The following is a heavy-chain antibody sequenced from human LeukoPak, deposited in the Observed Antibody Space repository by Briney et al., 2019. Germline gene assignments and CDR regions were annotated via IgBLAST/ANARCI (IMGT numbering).Heavy chain of an antibody. CDR1: GGSFSGYY. D-gene: IGHD2-21*02. Sequence: SETLSLTCAVYGGSFSGYYWSWIRQPPGKGLEWIGRISYSGSTYDNPSLKSRVTISVDTSKNQFSLKLSSVTAADTAVYYCARVGEFVVVTASTHSYYMDVWGKGTTVTVSS. V-gene: IGHV4-34*01. J-gene: IGHJ6*03. CDR3: ARVGEFVVVTASTHSYYMDV. CDR2: ISYSGST.